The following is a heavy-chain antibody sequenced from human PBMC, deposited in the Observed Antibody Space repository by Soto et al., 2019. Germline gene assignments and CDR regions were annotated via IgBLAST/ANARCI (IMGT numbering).Heavy chain of an antibody. Sequence: PSETLSLTCTVSGGSISSYYWSWIRQPPGKGLEWIWHIYDSGSTNYNPSLKSRFTISVDTSKNQFSLKLSSVTAADTAVYYCAKWEGLGSDYYYYAMDVWGQGTTVTVSS. V-gene: IGHV4-59*01. D-gene: IGHD1-26*01. CDR1: GGSISSYY. CDR2: IYDSGST. J-gene: IGHJ6*02. CDR3: AKWEGLGSDYYYYAMDV.